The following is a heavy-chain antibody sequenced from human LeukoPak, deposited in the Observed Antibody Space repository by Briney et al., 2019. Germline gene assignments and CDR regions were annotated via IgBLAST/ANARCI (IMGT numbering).Heavy chain of an antibody. J-gene: IGHJ3*02. CDR3: ARSDYHGSGSHTVFDAFDI. CDR2: IDDSGNT. V-gene: IGHV4-59*01. CDR1: GGSISRYY. D-gene: IGHD3-10*01. Sequence: PSETLSLTCTVSGGSISRYYWSWIRRPPGKGLEWIGYIDDSGNTDYNPSLKSQVTISVDRSKNQLSLKLSFVTAADTAVYYCARSDYHGSGSHTVFDAFDIWGQGTRVTSLQ.